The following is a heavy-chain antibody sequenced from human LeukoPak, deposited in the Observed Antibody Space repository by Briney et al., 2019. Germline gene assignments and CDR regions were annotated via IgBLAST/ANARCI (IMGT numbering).Heavy chain of an antibody. CDR2: ISGSGGST. D-gene: IGHD2-2*01. CDR1: GFTFSSYA. V-gene: IGHV3-23*01. J-gene: IGHJ3*02. Sequence: GGSLRLSCAGSGFTFSSYAMSWVRQAPGKGLEWVSAISGSGGSTYYADSVKGRFTISRDNSKNTLYLQMNSLRAEDTAVYYCAKEGCSSTSCYYTYAFDIWGQGTMVTVSS. CDR3: AKEGCSSTSCYYTYAFDI.